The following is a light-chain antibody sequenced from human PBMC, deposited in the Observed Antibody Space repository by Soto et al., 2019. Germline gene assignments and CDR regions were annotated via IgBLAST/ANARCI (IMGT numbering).Light chain of an antibody. CDR2: GAS. CDR3: QQYNNWRPYT. Sequence: EIVMTQSPATLSVSPGDRATLSCRASQSISSNFARYQRRPGQAPRHLIYGASARATGIPARFSGSGSGTEFTLTISSLQSEDFAVYYCQQYNNWRPYTFGQGTKVEIK. V-gene: IGKV3-15*01. J-gene: IGKJ2*01. CDR1: QSISSN.